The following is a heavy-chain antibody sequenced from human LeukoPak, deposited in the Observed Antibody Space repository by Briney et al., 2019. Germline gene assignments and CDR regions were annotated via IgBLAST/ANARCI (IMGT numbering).Heavy chain of an antibody. CDR3: AKDFVVVPGLVNYFDS. Sequence: PGGSLRLSCAASGFTFSSYWMSWVRQAPGKGLEWVANIKQDGSEKYYVDSVKGRFTISRGNSKNRLYLRMNSLRAEDTALYYCAKDFVVVPGLVNYFDSWGQGTLVTVSS. V-gene: IGHV3-7*03. CDR1: GFTFSSYW. J-gene: IGHJ4*02. CDR2: IKQDGSEK. D-gene: IGHD2-2*01.